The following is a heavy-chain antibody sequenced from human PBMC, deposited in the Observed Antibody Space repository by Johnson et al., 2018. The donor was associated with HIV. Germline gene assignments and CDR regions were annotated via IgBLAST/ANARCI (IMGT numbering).Heavy chain of an antibody. CDR3: ARAKDAAYPYYAFDV. J-gene: IGHJ3*01. V-gene: IGHV3-20*04. Sequence: VQLVESGGGVVRPGGSLRLSCAASGFNVDDDALSWVRQVPGKGLEWVSGITYNGGSTGYADSVRDRFSISRDNAKNSLYLQMDSLRAEDTAMYYCARAKDAAYPYYAFDVWGHGTMVIVSA. CDR1: GFNVDDDA. D-gene: IGHD2-15*01. CDR2: ITYNGGST.